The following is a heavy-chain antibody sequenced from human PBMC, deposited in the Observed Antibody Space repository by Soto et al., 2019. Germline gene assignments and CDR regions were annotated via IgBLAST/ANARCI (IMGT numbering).Heavy chain of an antibody. CDR1: GGSISSGGYY. D-gene: IGHD6-13*01. J-gene: IGHJ3*02. CDR3: ARVGIEAAGGAFDI. CDR2: IYYSGST. V-gene: IGHV4-31*03. Sequence: SETLSLTCTVSGGSISSGGYYWSWIRQHPGKGLEWIGYIYYSGSTYYNPSLKSRVTISVDTSKNQFSLKLSSVTAADTAVYYCARVGIEAAGGAFDIWGQGTMVTVSS.